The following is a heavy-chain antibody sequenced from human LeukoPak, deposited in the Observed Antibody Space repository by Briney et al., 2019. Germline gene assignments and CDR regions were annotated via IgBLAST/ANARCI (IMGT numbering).Heavy chain of an antibody. CDR1: GYTFTGYY. CDR3: ARTPLPRVTIIKVVHYYMDV. CDR2: ISPYNGNT. J-gene: IGHJ6*03. D-gene: IGHD3-22*01. Sequence: GASVKVSCKASGYTFTGYYMHWVRQAPGQGLEWMGWISPYNGNTNYAQKLQGRVTMTTDTSTRTAYMEMRSLRFDDTAVYYCARTPLPRVTIIKVVHYYMDVWGKGTTVTVSS. V-gene: IGHV1-18*04.